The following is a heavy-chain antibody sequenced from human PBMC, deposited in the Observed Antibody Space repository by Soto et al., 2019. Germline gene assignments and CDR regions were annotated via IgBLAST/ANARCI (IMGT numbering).Heavy chain of an antibody. D-gene: IGHD2-15*01. J-gene: IGHJ4*02. Sequence: SETLSLTCTVSGGSISSYYWSWIRQPPGKGLEWIGYIYYSGSTNYNPSLKSRVTISVDTSKNQFSLKLSSVTAADTAVYYCARQPAGSGPEIYNFDYWGQGTLVTVSS. V-gene: IGHV4-59*08. CDR3: ARQPAGSGPEIYNFDY. CDR2: IYYSGST. CDR1: GGSISSYY.